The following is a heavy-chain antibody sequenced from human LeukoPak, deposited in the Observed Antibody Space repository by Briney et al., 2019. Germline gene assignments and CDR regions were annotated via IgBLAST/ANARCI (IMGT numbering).Heavy chain of an antibody. V-gene: IGHV4-38-2*02. CDR2: IYHSGST. D-gene: IGHD3-9*01. Sequence: SETLSLTCTVSDYSISSGYYWGWIRQPPGKGLEWIGSIYHSGSTYYNPSLKSRVTISVDTSKNQFSLKLSSVTAADTAVYYCARGLTYDILTGYYDPPWYFDYWGQGTLVTVSS. J-gene: IGHJ4*02. CDR1: DYSISSGYY. CDR3: ARGLTYDILTGYYDPPWYFDY.